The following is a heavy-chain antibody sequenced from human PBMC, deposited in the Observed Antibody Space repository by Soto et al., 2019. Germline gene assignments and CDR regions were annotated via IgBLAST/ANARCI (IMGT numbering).Heavy chain of an antibody. Sequence: QVQLKESGPGLVRPSQTLSLTCSVSGDSISDDKYYWSWIRQSPGKGLEWLGYVSFRGSTYYNPSLKCRLSISVEPSKNEFFLKLNSMTAADTAVYYCARNAFFDCWGQGIVVTVSS. D-gene: IGHD2-2*01. CDR3: ARNAFFDC. J-gene: IGHJ4*02. V-gene: IGHV4-30-4*01. CDR1: GDSISDDKYY. CDR2: VSFRGST.